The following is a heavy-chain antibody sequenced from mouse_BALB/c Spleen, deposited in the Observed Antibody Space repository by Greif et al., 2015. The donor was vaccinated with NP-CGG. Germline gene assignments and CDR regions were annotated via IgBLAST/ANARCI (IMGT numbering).Heavy chain of an antibody. CDR1: GFNIKDTY. CDR3: ARYGNYVYFDY. V-gene: IGHV14-3*02. CDR2: IDPANGNT. J-gene: IGHJ2*01. Sequence: VQLKESGAELVKPGAPVKLSCTASGFNIKDTYMHWVKQRPERGLEWIGRIDPANGNTKYDPKFQGKATITADTSSNTAYLQLSSLTSEDTAVYYCARYGNYVYFDYWGQGTTLTVSS. D-gene: IGHD2-1*01.